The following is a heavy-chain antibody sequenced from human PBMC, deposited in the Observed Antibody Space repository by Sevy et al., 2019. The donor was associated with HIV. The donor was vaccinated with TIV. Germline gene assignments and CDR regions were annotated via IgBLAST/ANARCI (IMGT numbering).Heavy chain of an antibody. Sequence: SETLSLTCSVTGVSLGADYYWSWVRQAPGKGLEWIAYYFHSGPFYYSPTLKSRLSISVDTTQNHFSLKLTSVTAADSAVYYCARSENGDSATFDYWGQGTPVTGSS. CDR2: YFHSGPF. CDR3: ARSENGDSATFDY. J-gene: IGHJ4*02. CDR1: GVSLGADYY. V-gene: IGHV4-30-4*01. D-gene: IGHD5-18*01.